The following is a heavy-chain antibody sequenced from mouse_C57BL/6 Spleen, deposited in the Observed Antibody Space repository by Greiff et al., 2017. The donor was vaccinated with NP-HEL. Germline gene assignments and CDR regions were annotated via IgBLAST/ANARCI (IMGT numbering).Heavy chain of an antibody. CDR3: ARSYYDYEDAMDY. V-gene: IGHV1-82*01. D-gene: IGHD2-4*01. CDR2: IYPGDGDT. CDR1: GYAFSSSW. Sequence: QVQLQQSGPELVKPGASVKISCKASGYAFSSSWMNWVKQRPGKGREWIGRIYPGDGDTNYNGKFKGKATLTADKSSSTAYMQLSSLTSEDSAVYFCARSYYDYEDAMDYWGQGTSVTVSS. J-gene: IGHJ4*01.